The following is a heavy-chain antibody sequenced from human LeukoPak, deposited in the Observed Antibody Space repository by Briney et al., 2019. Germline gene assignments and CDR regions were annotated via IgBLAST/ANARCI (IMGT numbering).Heavy chain of an antibody. V-gene: IGHV1-8*01. CDR1: GYTFTSYD. CDR3: ARGYSEPKGGLLWFGEWEYYYYYYMDV. Sequence: GASVKVSCKASGYTFTSYDINWVRQATGQGLEWMGWMNPNSGNTRYAQKFQGRVTITRNTSISTAYMELSSLRSEDTAVYYCARGYSEPKGGLLWFGEWEYYYYYYMDVWGKGTTVTVSS. J-gene: IGHJ6*03. D-gene: IGHD3-10*01. CDR2: MNPNSGNT.